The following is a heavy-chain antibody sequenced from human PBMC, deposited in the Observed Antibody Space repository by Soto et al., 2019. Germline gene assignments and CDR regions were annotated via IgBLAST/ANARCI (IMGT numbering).Heavy chain of an antibody. D-gene: IGHD2-15*01. V-gene: IGHV4-59*08. CDR2: MYYTGST. Sequence: SETLSLTCTVSGVSISNYYGSWIRQPPGKGLEWIGYMYYTGSTSYNPSLKSRVTTSVDTSKSQFSLKLSSVTAADTAVYYCARTKVAAANYYYYMDVWGKGTTVTVSS. CDR3: ARTKVAAANYYYYMDV. J-gene: IGHJ6*03. CDR1: GVSISNYY.